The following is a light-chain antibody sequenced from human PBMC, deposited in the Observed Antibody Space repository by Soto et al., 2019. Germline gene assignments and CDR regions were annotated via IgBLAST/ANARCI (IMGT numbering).Light chain of an antibody. CDR1: QSFNSW. CDR2: DAS. Sequence: DIQMTQSPSTLSAAVGDAVTITCPASQSFNSWLAWYQQKPGKAPKLLIYDASSLRSGVPSRFSGSQSVTEFTLTISSLQPDDCATYYCQQYNSFSLTFGQGTKVEIK. J-gene: IGKJ1*01. V-gene: IGKV1-5*01. CDR3: QQYNSFSLT.